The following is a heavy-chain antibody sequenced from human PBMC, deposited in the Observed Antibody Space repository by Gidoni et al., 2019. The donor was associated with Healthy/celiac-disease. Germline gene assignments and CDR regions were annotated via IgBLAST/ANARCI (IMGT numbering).Heavy chain of an antibody. J-gene: IGHJ5*02. CDR3: TSFRGYSYGYGSGFDP. CDR1: GFTFGDYA. CDR2: IRSKAYGGTT. Sequence: EVQLVESGGGLVKPGRSLRLSCTASGFTFGDYAMSWFRQAPGKGLEWVGFIRSKAYGGTTEYAASVKGRFTISRDDSKSIAYLQMNSLKTEDTAVYYCTSFRGYSYGYGSGFDPWGQGTLVTVSS. V-gene: IGHV3-49*05. D-gene: IGHD5-18*01.